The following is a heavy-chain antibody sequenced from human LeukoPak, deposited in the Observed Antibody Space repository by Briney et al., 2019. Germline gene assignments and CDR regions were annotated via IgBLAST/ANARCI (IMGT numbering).Heavy chain of an antibody. CDR2: ISYDGSNK. V-gene: IGHV3-30*18. CDR3: AKVSLWFGELFSIDY. J-gene: IGHJ4*02. CDR1: GFTFSSYG. Sequence: GGSLRLSCAASGFTFSSYGMHWVRQAPGKGLEWVAVISYDGSNKYYADSVKGRFTISRDNSKNTLYLQMNSLRAEDTAVYYCAKVSLWFGELFSIDYWGQGTLVTVSS. D-gene: IGHD3-10*01.